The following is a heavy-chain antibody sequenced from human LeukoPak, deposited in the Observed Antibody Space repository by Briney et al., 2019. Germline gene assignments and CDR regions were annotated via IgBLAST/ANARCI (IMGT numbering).Heavy chain of an antibody. CDR3: TRDQGGKDAFDI. CDR2: ISSISSYI. Sequence: GGSLRLSCAASGFTFSSYSVNWVRQAPGEGRGWGSSISSISSYIYYADSVEGRFTITRDNATNTLYLQMNSLRAEDTAVYYCTRDQGGKDAFDIWGQGTMVTVSS. J-gene: IGHJ3*02. D-gene: IGHD1-26*01. V-gene: IGHV3-21*01. CDR1: GFTFSSYS.